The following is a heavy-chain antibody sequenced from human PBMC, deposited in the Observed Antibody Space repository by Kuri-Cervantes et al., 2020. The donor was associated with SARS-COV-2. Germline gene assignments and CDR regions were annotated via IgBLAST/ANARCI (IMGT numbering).Heavy chain of an antibody. CDR1: GFSFSDYY. J-gene: IGHJ5*02. Sequence: GGSLRLSCAASGFSFSDYYMSWIRQSPGKGLEWVSYISSSSSCTNYADSVKGRFTISRDNAKNSLYLQMDSLRAEDTAVYYCASHPYYDFWSGYTEYNWFDPWGQGTLVTVSS. CDR3: ASHPYYDFWSGYTEYNWFDP. D-gene: IGHD3-3*01. CDR2: ISSSSSCT. V-gene: IGHV3-11*03.